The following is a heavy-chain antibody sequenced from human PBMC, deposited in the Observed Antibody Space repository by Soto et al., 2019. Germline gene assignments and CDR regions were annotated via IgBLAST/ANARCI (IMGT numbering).Heavy chain of an antibody. V-gene: IGHV3-7*01. Sequence: PGGSLRLSCEVSGFSFSSSWMSWVRQAPGKGLEWVADIDPVGSQVVYVASVMGRFTVSRDNAKKSLFLQMNSLRVEDTALYYCARDPAWGSLDYWGLGTLVTVSS. CDR2: IDPVGSQV. CDR1: GFSFSSSW. J-gene: IGHJ4*02. CDR3: ARDPAWGSLDY. D-gene: IGHD7-27*01.